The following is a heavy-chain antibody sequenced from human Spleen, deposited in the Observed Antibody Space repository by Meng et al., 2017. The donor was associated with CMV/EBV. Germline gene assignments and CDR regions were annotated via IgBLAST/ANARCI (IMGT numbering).Heavy chain of an antibody. D-gene: IGHD1-14*01. J-gene: IGHJ4*02. V-gene: IGHV4-61*01. Sequence: GSLRLSCTVSGGSVSSGTCYWSWIRQPPGKGLEWIGCISYSGSTNYNPPLKSRVTISVDTSKNQFSLKLSSVTTADTAVYYCARDLTGFDYWGQGTLVTVSS. CDR3: ARDLTGFDY. CDR1: GGSVSSGTCY. CDR2: ISYSGST.